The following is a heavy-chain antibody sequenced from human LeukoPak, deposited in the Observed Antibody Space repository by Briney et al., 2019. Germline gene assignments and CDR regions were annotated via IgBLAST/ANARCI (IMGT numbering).Heavy chain of an antibody. CDR3: ARVPVKRVAIVPRQPYYFDY. Sequence: SETLSLTCTVSGDSISSYYWSWIRQPPGKGLEWIGYIFYSGSTNYNPSLKSRVTISKDTSKNQFPLKLSSVTAADTAVYYCARVPVKRVAIVPRQPYYFDYWGQGTLVTVSS. D-gene: IGHD6-6*01. J-gene: IGHJ4*02. V-gene: IGHV4-59*01. CDR1: GDSISSYY. CDR2: IFYSGST.